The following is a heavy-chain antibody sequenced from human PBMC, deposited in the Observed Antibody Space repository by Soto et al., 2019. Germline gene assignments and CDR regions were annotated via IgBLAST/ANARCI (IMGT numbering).Heavy chain of an antibody. CDR2: ISYDGSNK. Sequence: QVQLVESGGGVVQPGRSLRLSCAASGFTFSSYAMHWVRQAPGKGLAWVAVISYDGSNKYYADSVKGRFTISRDNSKNTLYLQMNSLRAEDTAVYYCARGEGSVWYYWGQGTLVTVSS. CDR1: GFTFSSYA. V-gene: IGHV3-30-3*01. CDR3: ARGEGSVWYY. J-gene: IGHJ4*02. D-gene: IGHD6-19*01.